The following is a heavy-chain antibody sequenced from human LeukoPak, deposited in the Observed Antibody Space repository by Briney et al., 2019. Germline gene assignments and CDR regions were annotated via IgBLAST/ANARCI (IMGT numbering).Heavy chain of an antibody. CDR3: ARGTGRRSPFDI. V-gene: IGHV4-61*02. D-gene: IGHD3-10*01. CDR1: GGSISSGSYY. Sequence: PSETLSLTCTVSGGSISSGSYYWSWLRQPAGKGLEWIGRIYTSGSTNYNPSLKSRVTISVDTSKNQFSLKLSSVTAADTAVYYCARGTGRRSPFDIWGQGTMVTVSS. J-gene: IGHJ3*02. CDR2: IYTSGST.